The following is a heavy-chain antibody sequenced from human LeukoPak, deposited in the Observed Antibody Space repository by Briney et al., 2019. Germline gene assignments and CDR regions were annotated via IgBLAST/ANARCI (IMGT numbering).Heavy chain of an antibody. J-gene: IGHJ6*03. Sequence: PSETLSLTCAVYGGSFSGYYWSWIRQPPGKGLEWIGEINHSGSANYNPSLKNRVTISVDTSKNQFSLKLSSVTAADTAVYYCARVRVYCSSTSCYGSYYYYYYMDVWGKGTTVTVSS. D-gene: IGHD2-2*01. CDR2: INHSGSA. V-gene: IGHV4-34*01. CDR1: GGSFSGYY. CDR3: ARVRVYCSSTSCYGSYYYYYYMDV.